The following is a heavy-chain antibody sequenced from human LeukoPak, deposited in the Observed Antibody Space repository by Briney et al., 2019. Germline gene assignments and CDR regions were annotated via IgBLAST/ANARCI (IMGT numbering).Heavy chain of an antibody. Sequence: PGGSLRLSCAASGFTFSSYWMSWVRQAPGKGLEWVATIKQDGSQKEYVDSVKGRFTISRDNAKNSLYLQMNSLRAEDTAVYYCARDPTVTNFHDAFDIWGQGQWSPSLQ. CDR1: GFTFSSYW. CDR3: ARDPTVTNFHDAFDI. V-gene: IGHV3-7*05. CDR2: IKQDGSQK. D-gene: IGHD4-17*01. J-gene: IGHJ3*02.